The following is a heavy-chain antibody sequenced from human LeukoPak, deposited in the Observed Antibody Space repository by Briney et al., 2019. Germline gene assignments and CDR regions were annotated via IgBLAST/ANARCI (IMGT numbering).Heavy chain of an antibody. V-gene: IGHV3-23*01. Sequence: PGRPLRLSCAASGFTFTTYAMGWVRQAPGKGLEWVSSIKGGGGDPFYADSVKGRFTISRDNSKNTLFLQLNSLRAEDSAVYYCAKGGHDFNPFYWWGQGTLVTVSS. J-gene: IGHJ4*02. D-gene: IGHD2-21*02. CDR2: IKGGGGDP. CDR1: GFTFTTYA. CDR3: AKGGHDFNPFYW.